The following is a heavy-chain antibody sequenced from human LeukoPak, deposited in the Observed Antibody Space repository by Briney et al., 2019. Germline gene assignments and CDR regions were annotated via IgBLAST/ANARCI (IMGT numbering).Heavy chain of an antibody. CDR3: ARGAYGGRLS. CDR1: GFTFSSYG. V-gene: IGHV3-30*03. D-gene: IGHD3-16*01. J-gene: IGHJ4*02. CDR2: ISYDGSNK. Sequence: GGSLRLSCAASGFTFSSYGMHWVRQAPGKGLEWVAVISYDGSNKYYADSVKGRFTISRDNSKNTLYLQMNSLRAEDTAVYYCARGAYGGRLSWGQGTLVTVSS.